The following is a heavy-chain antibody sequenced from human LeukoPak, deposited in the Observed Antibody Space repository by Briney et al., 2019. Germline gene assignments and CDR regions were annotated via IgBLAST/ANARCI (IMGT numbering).Heavy chain of an antibody. CDR3: AKGFSTWYFDY. V-gene: IGHV3-23*01. CDR1: GFTFSSYA. J-gene: IGHJ4*02. CDR2: ISGSGGTT. Sequence: PVGSLRLSCAASGFTFSSYAMSWVRQAPGKGLEWVSAISGSGGTTHYADSLKGRFTISRDNSQNTLYLQMNSLGAEDTAVYYCAKGFSTWYFDYWGQKTRVTVSS.